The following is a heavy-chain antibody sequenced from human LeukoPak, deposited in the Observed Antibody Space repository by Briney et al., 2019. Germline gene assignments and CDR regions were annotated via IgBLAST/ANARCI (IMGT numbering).Heavy chain of an antibody. CDR3: ARDRYGGNSGVAFGI. D-gene: IGHD4-17*01. CDR2: IYHSGST. V-gene: IGHV4-30-2*01. Sequence: SETLSLTCTVSGGSISSSSYSWSWIRQPPGKGLEWIGYIYHSGSTYYNPSLKSRVTISVDRSKNQFSLKLSSVTAADTAVYYCARDRYGGNSGVAFGIWGQGTMVTVSS. J-gene: IGHJ3*02. CDR1: GGSISSSSYS.